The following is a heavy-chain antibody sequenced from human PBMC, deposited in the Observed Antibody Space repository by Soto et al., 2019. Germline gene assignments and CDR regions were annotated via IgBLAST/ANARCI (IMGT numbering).Heavy chain of an antibody. CDR3: ARDTRSYDSRGYLYFDY. Sequence: NPSEILSLTCTVSGASISSYYWNWIRQPPGKGLEWIGYIHYSGSTDHHPSLKSRVTISVCTSRNQFSLKLSSVTAADPAVYYSARDTRSYDSRGYLYFDYCGQRAPVTVSP. J-gene: IGHJ4*02. CDR1: GASISSYY. D-gene: IGHD3-22*01. V-gene: IGHV4-59*01. CDR2: IHYSGST.